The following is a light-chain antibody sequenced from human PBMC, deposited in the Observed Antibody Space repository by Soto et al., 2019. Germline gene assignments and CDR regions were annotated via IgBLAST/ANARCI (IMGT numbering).Light chain of an antibody. CDR2: EVT. J-gene: IGLJ1*01. Sequence: QSVLTQPASVSGSPGQTITISCTGTSSDIGGYNAVSWYQHHPGKAPKLIIYEVTHRPSGVSDRFSASKSGNTASLTISGLQAEDEADYYCNSFRVSHIYVLGNGTKVT. V-gene: IGLV2-14*01. CDR3: NSFRVSHIYV. CDR1: SSDIGGYNA.